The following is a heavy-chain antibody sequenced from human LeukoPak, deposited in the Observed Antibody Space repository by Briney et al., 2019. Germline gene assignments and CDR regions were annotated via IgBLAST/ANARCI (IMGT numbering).Heavy chain of an antibody. CDR3: ARGDSYVQIDY. V-gene: IGHV4-39*01. CDR2: MYYSGST. D-gene: IGHD2-21*02. CDR1: GGSISSRSYY. Sequence: SEALSLTCTVSGGSISSRSYYWGWIRQPPGKGLEWIGSMYYSGSTNYSPSLKSRVTISVDTSKNQFSLKLSSVTAADTAAYYCARGDSYVQIDYWGQGTLVTVSS. J-gene: IGHJ4*02.